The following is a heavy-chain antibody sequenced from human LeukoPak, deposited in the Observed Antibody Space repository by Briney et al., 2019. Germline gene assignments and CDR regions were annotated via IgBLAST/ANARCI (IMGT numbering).Heavy chain of an antibody. J-gene: IGHJ4*02. CDR3: ARDLSLIALTD. CDR1: GFTFSSYA. CDR2: ISGSGGTT. D-gene: IGHD3-22*01. Sequence: GGSLRLSCAASGFTFSSYAMSWVRQAPGKGLEWVSAISGSGGTTYYADSVKGRFTISRDNSKNTVYLQMNSLRAEDTAVYYCARDLSLIALTDWGQGTLVTVSS. V-gene: IGHV3-23*01.